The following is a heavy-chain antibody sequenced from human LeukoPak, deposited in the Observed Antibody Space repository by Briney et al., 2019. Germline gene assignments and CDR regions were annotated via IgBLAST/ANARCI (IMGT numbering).Heavy chain of an antibody. CDR3: ARGPVCSNTSCRYYYMDV. J-gene: IGHJ6*03. V-gene: IGHV3-20*04. CDR1: GFTFDDYG. Sequence: GGSLRLSCAASGFTFDDYGMSWVRQAPGKGLEWVSGINWNGGSTGYADSVKGRFTISRDNAKNSLYLQMNSLRAEDTAVYYCARGPVCSNTSCRYYYMDVWGKGTTVTISS. CDR2: INWNGGST. D-gene: IGHD2-2*01.